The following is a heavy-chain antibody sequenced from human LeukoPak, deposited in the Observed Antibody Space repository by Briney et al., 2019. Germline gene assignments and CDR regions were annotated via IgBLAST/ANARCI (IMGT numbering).Heavy chain of an antibody. Sequence: GGSLRLSCAASGFTFSQYPMHWVRQAPGKKLEWVAVISYDGTNNYRADSVKGRFTISRDNANNTLYLQMNSLRPEDTAVYFCASLMVRGIRDFDHWGQGTLVTVSS. CDR3: ASLMVRGIRDFDH. D-gene: IGHD3-10*01. CDR1: GFTFSQYP. CDR2: ISYDGTNN. V-gene: IGHV3-30*04. J-gene: IGHJ4*02.